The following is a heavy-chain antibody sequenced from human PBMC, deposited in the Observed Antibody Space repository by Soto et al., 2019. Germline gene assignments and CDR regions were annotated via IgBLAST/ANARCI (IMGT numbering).Heavy chain of an antibody. CDR2: ISYDGSNK. J-gene: IGHJ6*02. CDR3: AKDQWLRSPTTAPGMDV. Sequence: QVQLVESGGGVVQPGRSLRLSCAASGFTFSSYGMHWVRQSPGKGLEWVAVISYDGSNKYYADSVKGRFTISRDNSKNTLYLQMNSLRAEDTAVYYCAKDQWLRSPTTAPGMDVWGQGTTVTVSS. V-gene: IGHV3-30*18. D-gene: IGHD5-12*01. CDR1: GFTFSSYG.